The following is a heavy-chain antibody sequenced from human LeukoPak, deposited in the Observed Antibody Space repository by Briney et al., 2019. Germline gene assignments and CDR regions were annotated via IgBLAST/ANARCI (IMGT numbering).Heavy chain of an antibody. J-gene: IGHJ4*02. Sequence: GGSLRLSCAASGFTFSDYWMTWVRQAPGRGLEFSANIKEDGSETYYVDSVEGRFTISRDNAKNSLFLQMNSLRAEDTAVYYCARATIFGVVSALGALDSWGQGTLVTVSS. CDR1: GFTFSDYW. V-gene: IGHV3-7*01. CDR3: ARATIFGVVSALGALDS. D-gene: IGHD3-3*01. CDR2: IKEDGSET.